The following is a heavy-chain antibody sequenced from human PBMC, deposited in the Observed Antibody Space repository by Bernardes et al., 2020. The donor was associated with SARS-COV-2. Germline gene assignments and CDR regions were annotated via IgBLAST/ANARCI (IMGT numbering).Heavy chain of an antibody. CDR2: INQDGSET. V-gene: IGHV3-7*01. J-gene: IGHJ4*02. CDR1: GFTFSTFW. D-gene: IGHD6-6*01. Sequence: GGSLRLSCAASGFTFSTFWMTWVRQAPGKGLEWVANINQDGSETFYVDSVKGRFTISRDNAKNSLFMEMNTLRAEDTAVYYCARIYITSSFDFDYWGQGTLVTVSS. CDR3: ARIYITSSFDFDY.